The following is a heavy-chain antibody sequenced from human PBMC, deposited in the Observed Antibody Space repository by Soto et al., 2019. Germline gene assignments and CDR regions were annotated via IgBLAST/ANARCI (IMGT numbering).Heavy chain of an antibody. CDR1: GFTFSSYA. V-gene: IGHV3-23*01. J-gene: IGHJ3*02. D-gene: IGHD3-3*01. Sequence: PGGSLRLSCAASGFTFSSYAMSWVRQAPGKGLEWVSAISGSGGSTYYADSVKGRFTISRDNSKNTLYLQMNSLRAEDTAVYYCAKAASDFWSGYYTPLDAFDIWGQGTMVTVSS. CDR2: ISGSGGST. CDR3: AKAASDFWSGYYTPLDAFDI.